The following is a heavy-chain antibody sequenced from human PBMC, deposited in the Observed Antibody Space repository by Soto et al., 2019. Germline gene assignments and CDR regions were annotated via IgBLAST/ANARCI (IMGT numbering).Heavy chain of an antibody. CDR2: IWYDGSNK. Sequence: GGSLRLSCAASGFTFSSYGMHWVRQAPGKGLEWVAVIWYDGSNKYYADSVKGRFTISRDNSKNTLYLQMNSLRAEDTAVYYCARDLVSHMAVPGEYQLPKPYYYGMDVWGQGTTVTVSS. V-gene: IGHV3-33*01. CDR3: ARDLVSHMAVPGEYQLPKPYYYGMDV. J-gene: IGHJ6*02. CDR1: GFTFSSYG. D-gene: IGHD2-2*01.